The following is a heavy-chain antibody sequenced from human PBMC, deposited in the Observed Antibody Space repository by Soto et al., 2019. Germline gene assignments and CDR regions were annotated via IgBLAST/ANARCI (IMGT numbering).Heavy chain of an antibody. CDR1: GYTFTGYY. D-gene: IGHD3-3*01. CDR3: ARDMTIFGRGYYYYGMDV. J-gene: IGHJ6*02. V-gene: IGHV1-2*02. Sequence: QVQLVQSGAEVKKPGASVKVSCKASGYTFTGYYIHWVRQAPGQGLEWMGWINPNSGGTNYAQKFQGRVTMTRDTSISTAYMELSRLRSDDTAVYYCARDMTIFGRGYYYYGMDVWGQGTTVTVSS. CDR2: INPNSGGT.